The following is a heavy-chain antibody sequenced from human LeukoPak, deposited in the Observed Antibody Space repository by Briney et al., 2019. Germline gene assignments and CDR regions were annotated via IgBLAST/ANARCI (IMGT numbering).Heavy chain of an antibody. CDR3: ARGGYGDYRSYYYYMDV. CDR2: MNPNSGNT. Sequence: ASVKVSCKASGYTFTSYDINGVRQATGQGLEWMGWMNPNSGNTGYAQKFQGRVTMTRNTSISTAYMELSSLRSEDTAVYYCARGGYGDYRSYYYYMDVWGKGTTVTVSS. V-gene: IGHV1-8*01. CDR1: GYTFTSYD. D-gene: IGHD4-17*01. J-gene: IGHJ6*03.